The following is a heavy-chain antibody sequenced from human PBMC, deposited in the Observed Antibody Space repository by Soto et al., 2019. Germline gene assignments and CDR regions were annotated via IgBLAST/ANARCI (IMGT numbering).Heavy chain of an antibody. CDR2: ISGGTT. CDR1: GSTFSSDV. D-gene: IGHD1-20*01. CDR3: ATRDRVISGCSHFHGADL. V-gene: IGHV3-23*01. Sequence: PGGSLRLSCVASGSTFSSDVMSWVRQAPGKGLEWVSGISGGTTYYADSVKGRFTISRDNFKNTLFLRMNSLRAEDTAVYQCATRDRVISGCSHFHGADLCGPGTTVTVSS. J-gene: IGHJ6*02.